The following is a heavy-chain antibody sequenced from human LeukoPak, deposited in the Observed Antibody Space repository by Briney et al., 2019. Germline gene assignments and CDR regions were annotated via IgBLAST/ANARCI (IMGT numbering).Heavy chain of an antibody. D-gene: IGHD4-11*01. J-gene: IGHJ4*02. Sequence: GGSLRLSCAASGLTFSSYGMHWVRQAPGKGLEWVAFIRYDGSNKYYADSVKGRFTISRDNSKNTLYLQMNSLRAEDTAVYYCARGDDYTQYYFDYWGQGTLVTVSS. CDR3: ARGDDYTQYYFDY. CDR1: GLTFSSYG. V-gene: IGHV3-30*02. CDR2: IRYDGSNK.